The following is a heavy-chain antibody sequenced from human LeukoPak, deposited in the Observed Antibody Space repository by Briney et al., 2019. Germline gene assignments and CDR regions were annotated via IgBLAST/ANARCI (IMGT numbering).Heavy chain of an antibody. Sequence: PGRSLRLSCAASGFTFSSYAMHWVRQAPGKGLEWVAVISYDGSNKYYADSVKGRFTISRDNSKNTLYLQMNSLRAEDTAVYYCARDRDCGGDCHSAPDYWGQGTLVTVSS. V-gene: IGHV3-30-3*01. CDR1: GFTFSSYA. J-gene: IGHJ4*02. CDR2: ISYDGSNK. CDR3: ARDRDCGGDCHSAPDY. D-gene: IGHD2-21*02.